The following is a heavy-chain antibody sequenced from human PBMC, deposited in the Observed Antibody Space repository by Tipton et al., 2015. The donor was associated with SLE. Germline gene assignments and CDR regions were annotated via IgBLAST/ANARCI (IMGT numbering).Heavy chain of an antibody. CDR2: IRYDGSNK. V-gene: IGHV3-30*02. CDR1: GFTFSSYG. D-gene: IGHD2-2*02. CDR3: AKDRAAIDY. Sequence: GSLRLSCAASGFTFSSYGMHWVRQAPGKGLEWVAFIRYDGSNKYYADSVKGRFTISRDNSKNTLYLHMNSLRAEDTAVYYCAKDRAAIDYWGQGTLVTVSS. J-gene: IGHJ4*02.